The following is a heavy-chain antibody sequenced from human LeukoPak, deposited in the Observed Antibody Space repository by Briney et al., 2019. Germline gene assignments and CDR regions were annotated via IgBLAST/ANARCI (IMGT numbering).Heavy chain of an antibody. CDR1: GFTFSGSA. D-gene: IGHD3-22*01. CDR2: IRSKANSYAT. J-gene: IGHJ4*02. V-gene: IGHV3-73*01. Sequence: GGSLRLSCAASGFTFSGSAMHWVRQASGKGLEWVGRIRSKANSYATAYAASVKGRFTISRDDSKNTAYLQMNSLKTEDTAVYYCTRHLTYYYDSTTQAQDYWGQGTLVTVSS. CDR3: TRHLTYYYDSTTQAQDY.